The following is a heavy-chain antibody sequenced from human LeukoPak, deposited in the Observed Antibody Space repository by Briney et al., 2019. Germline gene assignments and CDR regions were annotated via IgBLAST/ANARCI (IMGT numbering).Heavy chain of an antibody. CDR3: ARGRSIVATGDRLDY. CDR2: ISAYNGNT. J-gene: IGHJ4*02. Sequence: ASVKVSCKASGYTFTSYGISWVRQAPGQGLEWMGWISAYNGNTNYAQKLQGRVTMTTDTSTSTAYMELRGLRSDDTAVYYCARGRSIVATGDRLDYWGQGTLVTVSS. V-gene: IGHV1-18*01. CDR1: GYTFTSYG. D-gene: IGHD5-12*01.